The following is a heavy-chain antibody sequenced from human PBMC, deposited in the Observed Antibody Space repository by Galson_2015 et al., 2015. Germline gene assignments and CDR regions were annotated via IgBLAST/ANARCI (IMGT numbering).Heavy chain of an antibody. J-gene: IGHJ5*02. D-gene: IGHD3-10*01. CDR2: IKQDGSEK. CDR3: ARVRPGTMVRGRVGWFDP. Sequence: SLRLSCAASGFTFSSYWMSWVRQAPGKGLEWVANIKQDGSEKYYVDSVKGRFTISRDNAKNSLYLQMNSLRAEDTAVYYCARVRPGTMVRGRVGWFDPWGQGTLVTVSS. CDR1: GFTFSSYW. V-gene: IGHV3-7*01.